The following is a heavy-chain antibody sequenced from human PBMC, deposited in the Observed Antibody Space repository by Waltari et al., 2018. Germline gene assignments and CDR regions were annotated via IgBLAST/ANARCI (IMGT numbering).Heavy chain of an antibody. CDR1: GYAVNSGFY. CDR3: SRQVLGYCTSAACRRLES. D-gene: IGHD2-2*03. Sequence: QVQLQESGPGLVKSSETLSLTCDVSGYAVNSGFYWGWIRQAPGKGLEWVATIYHDGTTFYNPSLKSRLSVSMDTSNNQISLKLKSVTAADTALYYCSRQVLGYCTSAACRRLESWGQGTLVTVSS. J-gene: IGHJ4*02. V-gene: IGHV4-38-2*01. CDR2: IYHDGTT.